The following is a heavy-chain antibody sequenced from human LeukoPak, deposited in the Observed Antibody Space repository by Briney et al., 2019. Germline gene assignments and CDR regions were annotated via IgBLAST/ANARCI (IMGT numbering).Heavy chain of an antibody. CDR2: IYSGGST. Sequence: GGSLRLSCAASGFTVSSNYMSWVRQAPGKGLEWVSAIYSGGSTYYADSVKGRFTISRDNSKNTLYLQMNSLRAEDTAVYYCARDGLAAAGDYYYYYGMDVWGKGTTVTVSS. CDR1: GFTVSSNY. V-gene: IGHV3-53*01. CDR3: ARDGLAAAGDYYYYYGMDV. J-gene: IGHJ6*04. D-gene: IGHD6-13*01.